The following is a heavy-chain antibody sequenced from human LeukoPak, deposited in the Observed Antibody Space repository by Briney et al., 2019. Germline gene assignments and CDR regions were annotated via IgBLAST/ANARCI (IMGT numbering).Heavy chain of an antibody. CDR1: GFMFSSNW. CDR3: AKEGRSLQTY. CDR2: IKEDGTET. Sequence: GGSLRLSCAASGFMFSSNWMSWVRLAPGKGLAGVANIKEDGTETYYVDSVKGRFTISRDNAKNSLYLQMNSLRVEDTAVYYCAKEGRSLQTYWGQGTLVTVSS. D-gene: IGHD5-24*01. J-gene: IGHJ4*02. V-gene: IGHV3-7*03.